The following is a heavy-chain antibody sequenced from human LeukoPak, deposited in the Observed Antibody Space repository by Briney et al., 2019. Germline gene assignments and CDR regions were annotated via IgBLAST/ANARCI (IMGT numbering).Heavy chain of an antibody. Sequence: GETLSLSCSVSRFTFTRHAMSWICDAPCQGLGWVSTSGPESVHTLCPESVQCRFNVSRDNSRTSLDQQMDDLTVDDTAIYYCVRGDDIGKHPTRAYYFDIWGQGTLVSVSS. CDR3: VRGDDIGKHPTRAYYFDI. D-gene: IGHD3-10*01. J-gene: IGHJ4*02. CDR1: RFTFTRHA. V-gene: IGHV3-23*01. CDR2: SGPESVHT.